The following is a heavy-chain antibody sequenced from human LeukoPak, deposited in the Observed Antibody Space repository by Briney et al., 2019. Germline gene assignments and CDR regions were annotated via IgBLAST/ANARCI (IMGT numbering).Heavy chain of an antibody. Sequence: SETLSLTCTVSGGSISSSSYFWGWIRQPPGKGLEWIGTIHYSGSTYYNPSLKRRVTISVDTSKNQFSLRLTSVTAADTAVFYCARSSGFFPFDHWGQGTLVAVSS. D-gene: IGHD6-19*01. CDR1: GGSISSSSYF. J-gene: IGHJ4*02. CDR2: IHYSGST. CDR3: ARSSGFFPFDH. V-gene: IGHV4-39*01.